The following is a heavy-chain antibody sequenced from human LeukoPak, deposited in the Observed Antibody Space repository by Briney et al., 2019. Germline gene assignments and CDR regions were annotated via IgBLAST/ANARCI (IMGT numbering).Heavy chain of an antibody. Sequence: PGGSLRLSCAASGFTFTNYWMSWVRQAPGKGLEWVASIKQDASDKYYVDSVKGRFTISRDNAKNSLFLQMISLRAEDTALYYCVRDPVDYWGQGTLVTVSS. CDR2: IKQDASDK. J-gene: IGHJ4*02. V-gene: IGHV3-7*01. CDR3: VRDPVDY. CDR1: GFTFTNYW.